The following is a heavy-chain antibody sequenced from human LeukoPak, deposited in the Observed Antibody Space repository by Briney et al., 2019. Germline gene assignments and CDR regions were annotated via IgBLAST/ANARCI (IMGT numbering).Heavy chain of an antibody. D-gene: IGHD6-13*01. V-gene: IGHV3-48*03. CDR2: ISSSANTI. Sequence: GGSLRLSCAASGFTFSSYEMNWVRQAPGKGLEWVSYISSSANTIYYADSVKGRFTISRDNARNSLSLQMNSLRAEDTAVYYCARVVRSSWYGGIDYWGQGTLVTVSS. CDR3: ARVVRSSWYGGIDY. CDR1: GFTFSSYE. J-gene: IGHJ4*02.